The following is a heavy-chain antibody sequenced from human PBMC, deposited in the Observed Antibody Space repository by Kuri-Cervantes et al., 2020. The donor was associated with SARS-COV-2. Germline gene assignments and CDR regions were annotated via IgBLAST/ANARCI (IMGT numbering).Heavy chain of an antibody. V-gene: IGHV1-69*05. CDR1: GGTFSSYA. J-gene: IGHJ6*03. CDR3: ASGYSSGSHYYYYYMDV. Sequence: SVKVSCKASGGTFSSYAISWVRQAPGQGLEWMGGIIPIFGTANYAQKFQGRVTITRNTSISTAYMELSSLRSEDTAVYYCASGYSSGSHYYYYYMDVWGKGTTVTVSS. D-gene: IGHD6-19*01. CDR2: IIPIFGTA.